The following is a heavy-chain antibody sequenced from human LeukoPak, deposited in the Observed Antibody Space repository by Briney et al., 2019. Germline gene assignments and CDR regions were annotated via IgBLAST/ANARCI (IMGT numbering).Heavy chain of an antibody. V-gene: IGHV4-28*03. J-gene: IGHJ4*02. D-gene: IGHD6-6*01. CDR3: ARGGYSSSLGNPFDY. CDR2: IYYSGST. Sequence: PSDTLSLTCAVSGYSISSSNWWGWIRQPPGKGLEWIGYIYYSGSTNYNPSLKSRVTISVDTSKNQFSLKLSSVTAADTAVYYCARGGYSSSLGNPFDYWGQGTLVTVSS. CDR1: GYSISSSNW.